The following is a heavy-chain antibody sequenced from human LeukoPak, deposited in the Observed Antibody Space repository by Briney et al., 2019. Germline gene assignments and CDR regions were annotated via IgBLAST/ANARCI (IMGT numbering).Heavy chain of an antibody. J-gene: IGHJ3*02. CDR3: ARGLHIPMVRGAYRDHDAFDI. D-gene: IGHD3-10*01. CDR1: SGSISTKNW. CDR2: IYPSGST. V-gene: IGHV4-4*02. Sequence: SGTLSLTCAVSSGSISTKNWWSWVRPPPGKGLEWIGEIYPSGSTNYNPSLKSRITISVDTSKSQFSLKLNSVTAADTALYYCARGLHIPMVRGAYRDHDAFDIWGQGTMVTVSS.